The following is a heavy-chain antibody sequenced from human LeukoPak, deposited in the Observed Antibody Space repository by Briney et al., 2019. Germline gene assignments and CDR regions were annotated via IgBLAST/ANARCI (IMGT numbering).Heavy chain of an antibody. J-gene: IGHJ4*02. Sequence: GASVKVSCKASGGTFSSYAISWVRQAPGQGLEWMGGIIPIFGTTNYAQKFQDRVTITADKSTSTAYMELSSLRSEDTAVYYCARGNYYDSSGYYLHYFDYWGQGTLVTVSS. CDR1: GGTFSSYA. D-gene: IGHD3-22*01. V-gene: IGHV1-69*06. CDR3: ARGNYYDSSGYYLHYFDY. CDR2: IIPIFGTT.